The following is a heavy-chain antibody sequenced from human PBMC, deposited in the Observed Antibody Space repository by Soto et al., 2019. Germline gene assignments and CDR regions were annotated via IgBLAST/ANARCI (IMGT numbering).Heavy chain of an antibody. J-gene: IGHJ3*02. D-gene: IGHD6-19*01. CDR2: IRGSGGNT. Sequence: EVQLLESGGGLVQPGGSLRLSCAASGFTFSTYAMSWVRQAPGKGLEWVATIRGSGGNTHYADSVKSRFTTSRDNSENAAYLQMNRLRAEDTAVYCCARVKGESHSSGCYGGDDIWGHGPMVTVSA. CDR3: ARVKGESHSSGCYGGDDI. CDR1: GFTFSTYA. V-gene: IGHV3-23*01.